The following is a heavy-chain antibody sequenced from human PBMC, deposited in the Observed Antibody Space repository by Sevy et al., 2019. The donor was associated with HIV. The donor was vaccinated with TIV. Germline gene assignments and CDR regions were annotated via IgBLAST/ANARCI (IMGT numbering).Heavy chain of an antibody. J-gene: IGHJ4*02. CDR3: AKTSTVTTSALDS. CDR1: GESFVGHY. D-gene: IGHD4-17*01. CDR2: INHSGTA. Sequence: SETLSLTCGVFGESFVGHYWTWIRQPPGKGLEWIGEINHSGTANYNPSLKSRVTIPVDTSNNQFSLRLSSVTAADTAVYYCAKTSTVTTSALDSWGQGTLVTVSS. V-gene: IGHV4-34*01.